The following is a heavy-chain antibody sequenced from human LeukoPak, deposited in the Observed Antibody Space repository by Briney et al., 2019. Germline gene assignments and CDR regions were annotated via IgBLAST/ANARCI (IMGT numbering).Heavy chain of an antibody. CDR3: ATYCAGAETFDI. D-gene: IGHD1-26*01. CDR2: IFPGDSDS. CDR1: GNSITTYW. J-gene: IGHJ3*02. V-gene: IGHV5-51*03. Sequence: KPGESLKISCKASGNSITTYWIGWVRQKPGKGLEWLGLIFPGDSDSKYNPSFQGQVTISADKSISTAYLQWSSLKASDTAMYYCATYCAGAETFDIWGQGTMVTVSS.